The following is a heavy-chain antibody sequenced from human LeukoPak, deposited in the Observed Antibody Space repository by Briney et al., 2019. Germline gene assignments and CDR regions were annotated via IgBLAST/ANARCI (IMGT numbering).Heavy chain of an antibody. CDR2: ISGSGGST. V-gene: IGHV3-23*01. CDR1: GFTFSSYA. J-gene: IGHJ5*02. D-gene: IGHD2-15*01. CDR3: AKDGRRCSGGSCYYNWFDP. Sequence: PGGSLRLSCAASGFTFSSYAMSWVRQAPGKGLEWVSAISGSGGSTYYADSVKGRFTISRDNSKNTLYLQMNSPRAEDTAVYYCAKDGRRCSGGSCYYNWFDPWGQGTLVTASS.